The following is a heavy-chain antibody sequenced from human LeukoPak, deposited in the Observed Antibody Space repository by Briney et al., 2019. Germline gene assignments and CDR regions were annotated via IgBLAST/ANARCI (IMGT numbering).Heavy chain of an antibody. Sequence: SETLSLTCAVYGGSFSVYYWSWIRKPPGKGLEWIGEINHSGSTNYNPSLKSRVTISVDTSKNQFSLKLTSVTAADTAVYYCARGQVVPAVRTFDPWGQGTLVTVSS. CDR2: INHSGST. CDR1: GGSFSVYY. J-gene: IGHJ5*02. CDR3: ARGQVVPAVRTFDP. V-gene: IGHV4-34*01. D-gene: IGHD2-2*01.